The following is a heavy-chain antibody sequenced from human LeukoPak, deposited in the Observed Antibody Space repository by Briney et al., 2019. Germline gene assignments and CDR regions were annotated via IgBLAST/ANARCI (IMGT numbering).Heavy chain of an antibody. J-gene: IGHJ5*02. CDR1: GGSFSGYS. CDR3: ARGPMRSWFDP. CDR2: INHSGSS. Sequence: SETLSLTCAVYGGSFSGYSWNWIRQPPGKGLEWIGEINHSGSSNYSPSLKSRVTISPDTSKNQFSLKLTSITAADTAVYYCARGPMRSWFDPWGQGTLVTVSS. V-gene: IGHV4-34*01.